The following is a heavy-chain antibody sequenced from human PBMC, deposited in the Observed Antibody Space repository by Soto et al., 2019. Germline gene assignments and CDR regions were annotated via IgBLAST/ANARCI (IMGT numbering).Heavy chain of an antibody. V-gene: IGHV3-21*01. J-gene: IGHJ6*02. Sequence: GGSLRLSCAASGFTFSSYSMNWVRQAPGKGLEWVSSISSSSSYIYYADSVKGRFTISRDNAKNSLYLQMNSLRAEDTAVYYCARGLSIAAAGYYYYYGMDVWGQGTTVTVSS. CDR2: ISSSSSYI. D-gene: IGHD6-13*01. CDR1: GFTFSSYS. CDR3: ARGLSIAAAGYYYYYGMDV.